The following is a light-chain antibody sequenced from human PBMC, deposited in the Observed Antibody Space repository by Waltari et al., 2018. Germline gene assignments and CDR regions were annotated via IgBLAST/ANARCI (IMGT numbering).Light chain of an antibody. CDR2: KAS. CDR3: LQYDSYSVT. V-gene: IGKV1-5*03. J-gene: IGKJ2*01. CDR1: QNINNW. Sequence: DVPMTQSPSTLSASVGARVTITCRASQNINNWLAWYQQKPGKAPKLLIYKASSLESGVPSRFSGSGSGTEFTLTVSSLQPDDFATYYCLQYDSYSVTFGQGTKLEI.